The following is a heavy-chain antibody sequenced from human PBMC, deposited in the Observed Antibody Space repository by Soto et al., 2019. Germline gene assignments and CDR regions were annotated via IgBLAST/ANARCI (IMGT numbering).Heavy chain of an antibody. D-gene: IGHD3-16*02. J-gene: IGHJ6*02. CDR3: ARGLGVIDGYNYPYYYGMDV. CDR2: INPNSGGT. Sequence: GASVKVSCKASGYTFTGYYMHWVRQAPGQGLEWMGWINPNSGGTNYAQKFQGRVTMTRDTSISTAYMELSRLRSDDTAVYYCARGLGVIDGYNYPYYYGMDVWGQGTTVTVSS. V-gene: IGHV1-2*02. CDR1: GYTFTGYY.